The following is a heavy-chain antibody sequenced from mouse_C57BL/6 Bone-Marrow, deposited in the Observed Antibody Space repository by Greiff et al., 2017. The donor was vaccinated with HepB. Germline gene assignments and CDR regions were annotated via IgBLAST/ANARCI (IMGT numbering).Heavy chain of an antibody. CDR2: IYPGDGDT. V-gene: IGHV1-82*01. CDR1: GYAFSSSW. Sequence: LQESGPELVKPGASVKISCKASGYAFSSSWMNWVKQRPGKGLEWIGRIYPGDGDTNYNGKFKGKATLTADKSSSTAYMQLSSLTSEDSAVYFCAILITTAAYWGQGTLVTVSA. J-gene: IGHJ3*01. CDR3: AILITTAAY. D-gene: IGHD1-1*01.